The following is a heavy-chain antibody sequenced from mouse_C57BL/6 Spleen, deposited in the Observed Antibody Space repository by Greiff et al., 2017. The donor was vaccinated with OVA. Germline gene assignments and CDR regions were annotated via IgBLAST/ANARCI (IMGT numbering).Heavy chain of an antibody. D-gene: IGHD2-5*01. CDR3: AREDYSKSFDY. CDR2: IHPNSGST. CDR1: GYTFTSYW. V-gene: IGHV1-64*01. J-gene: IGHJ2*01. Sequence: VQLQQPGAELVKPGASVKLSCKASGYTFTSYWMHWVKQRPGQGLEWIGMIHPNSGSTNYNEKFKSKATLTVDKSSGTAYMQLSSLTSEDSAVYYCAREDYSKSFDYWGQGTTLTVSS.